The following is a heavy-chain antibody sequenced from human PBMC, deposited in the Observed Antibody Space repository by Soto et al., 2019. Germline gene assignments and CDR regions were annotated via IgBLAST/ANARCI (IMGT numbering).Heavy chain of an antibody. Sequence: GSLRLSCAASGFSFSIYMSWVRQAPGEGLEWVSTVSDRGTSHYADSVTGRFSVSRDNSKNTLYLQMNGLRVDDTAIYFWAGDYASGAFDFRGQGTQVTVSS. D-gene: IGHD3-16*01. CDR2: VSDRGTS. CDR1: GFSFSIY. J-gene: IGHJ4*02. CDR3: AGDYASGAFDF. V-gene: IGHV3-53*01.